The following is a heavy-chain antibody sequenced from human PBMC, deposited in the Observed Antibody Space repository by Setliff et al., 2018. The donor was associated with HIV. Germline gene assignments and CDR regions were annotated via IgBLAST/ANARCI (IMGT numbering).Heavy chain of an antibody. D-gene: IGHD2-8*01. CDR2: IKQDGSEK. CDR3: ARPLLRTNAVYGILGNWFDS. Sequence: PGGSLRLSCAASGFTFNNAWMSWVRQAPGKGLEWVANIKQDGSEKYFVDSVTGRFTISRDNAKNSLYLQMNSLRAEDTAVYYCARPLLRTNAVYGILGNWFDSWGRGTLVTVSS. V-gene: IGHV3-7*03. J-gene: IGHJ5*01. CDR1: GFTFNNAW.